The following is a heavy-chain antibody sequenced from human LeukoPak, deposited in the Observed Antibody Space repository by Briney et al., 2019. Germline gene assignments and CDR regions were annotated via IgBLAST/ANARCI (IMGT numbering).Heavy chain of an antibody. CDR1: GFMFSSNW. Sequence: PGGSLRLSCAASGFMFSSNWMSWVRQAPGKGLEYVSVLYDSGDTYYAESVKGRFTISRDNSKNTVYLQMNSLRVEDTAVYYCARAAYDSGGYTANHDFWGQGTLVTVSS. CDR2: LYDSGDT. D-gene: IGHD3-22*01. CDR3: ARAAYDSGGYTANHDF. V-gene: IGHV3-53*01. J-gene: IGHJ4*02.